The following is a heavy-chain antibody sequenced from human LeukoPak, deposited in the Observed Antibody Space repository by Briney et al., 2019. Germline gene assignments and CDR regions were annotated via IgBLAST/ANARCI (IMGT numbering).Heavy chain of an antibody. CDR3: ARGLTGFRSNGTPLPH. Sequence: GGSLRLSCAASGFTFSSYGMHWVRQAPGKGLEWVAVISYDGSNKYYADSVKGRFTISRDNSKNTLYLQVNSLRAEDTAVYYCARGLTGFRSNGTPLPHWGQGTLVTVSS. CDR2: ISYDGSNK. CDR1: GFTFSSYG. D-gene: IGHD4/OR15-4a*01. V-gene: IGHV3-30*19. J-gene: IGHJ1*01.